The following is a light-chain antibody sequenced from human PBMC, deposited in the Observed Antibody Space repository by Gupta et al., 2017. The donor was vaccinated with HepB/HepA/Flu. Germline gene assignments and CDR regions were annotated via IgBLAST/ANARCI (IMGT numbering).Light chain of an antibody. CDR1: QSVSSN. J-gene: IGKJ3*01. CDR2: GAS. Sequence: EIVMTQSPATLSVSPGERATLSCRASQSVSSNLAWYQQKPGQAPRLLIYGASTRATGIPARFSGSGSGTEFTLTISSLQSEDFAVYYCQQYKNGPPALFTFGHGTKVDIK. V-gene: IGKV3-15*01. CDR3: QQYKNGPPALFT.